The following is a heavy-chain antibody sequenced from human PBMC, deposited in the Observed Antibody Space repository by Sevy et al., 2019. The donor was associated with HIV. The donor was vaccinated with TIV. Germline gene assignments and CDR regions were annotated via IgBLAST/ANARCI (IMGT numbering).Heavy chain of an antibody. D-gene: IGHD5-18*01. CDR1: GFTFSDSW. J-gene: IGHJ4*02. V-gene: IGHV3-7*01. CDR2: INEDGSRL. CDR3: ARDRAYSALDY. Sequence: GGSLRLSCVASGFTFSDSWMTWVRQAPGKGLERIAFINEDGSRLGYVDSVRGRFTISRENTKNSLYLQTNSLRAGDTAVYFCARDRAYSALDYWGQGTLVTVSS.